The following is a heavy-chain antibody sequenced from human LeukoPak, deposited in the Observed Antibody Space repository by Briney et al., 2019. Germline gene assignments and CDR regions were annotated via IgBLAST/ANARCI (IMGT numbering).Heavy chain of an antibody. J-gene: IGHJ4*02. CDR1: GFTSDDYA. D-gene: IGHD4-11*01. V-gene: IGHV3-43*02. Sequence: GGSLRLSCAASGFTSDDYAMHWVRQAPGKGLEWVPLISGDGGSTYYADSVKGRFTISRDNSKNSLYLQMNSLRTEDTALYYCAKWGYTGYSNYYFDYGGQGTLVTVSS. CDR2: ISGDGGST. CDR3: AKWGYTGYSNYYFDY.